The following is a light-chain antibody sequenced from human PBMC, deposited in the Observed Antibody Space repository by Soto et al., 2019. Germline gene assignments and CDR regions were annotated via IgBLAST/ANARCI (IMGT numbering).Light chain of an antibody. CDR1: SSNIGAGYD. Sequence: QCVLTQAPSGSGAPGQRVTISCTGSSSNIGAGYDVHWYQQLPGTAPKLLIYGNSNRPSGVPDRFSGSKSGISASLAITGLQAEDEADYYCQSYDSSLSGFYVFGTGTKLTVL. CDR3: QSYDSSLSGFYV. J-gene: IGLJ1*01. CDR2: GNS. V-gene: IGLV1-40*01.